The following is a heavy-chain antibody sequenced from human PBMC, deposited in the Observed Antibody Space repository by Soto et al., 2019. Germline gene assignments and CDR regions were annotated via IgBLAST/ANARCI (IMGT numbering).Heavy chain of an antibody. D-gene: IGHD3-10*01. J-gene: IGHJ4*02. CDR1: GFTFSNAW. Sequence: EVQLVESGGGLVKPGGSLRLSCAASGFTFSNAWMNWVRQAPGKGLEWVGRIKSKTDGGTTDYAAPVKGRFTISRDDSKNTLYLQMNSLKTEDTAVYYCTTETGGVWFGELEGVDYWGQGTLVTVSS. CDR3: TTETGGVWFGELEGVDY. CDR2: IKSKTDGGTT. V-gene: IGHV3-15*07.